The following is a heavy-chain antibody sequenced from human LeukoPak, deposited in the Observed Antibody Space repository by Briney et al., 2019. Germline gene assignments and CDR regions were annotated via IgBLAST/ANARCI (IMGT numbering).Heavy chain of an antibody. J-gene: IGHJ4*02. Sequence: GGTLRLSCAASGFTFSSYGMSWVRQAPGKGLEWVSAISGSGGSTYYADSVKGRFTISRDNSKNTLYLQMNSLRAEDTAVYYCAKDEFSSWYYFDYWGQGTLVTVSS. D-gene: IGHD6-13*01. CDR1: GFTFSSYG. V-gene: IGHV3-23*01. CDR3: AKDEFSSWYYFDY. CDR2: ISGSGGST.